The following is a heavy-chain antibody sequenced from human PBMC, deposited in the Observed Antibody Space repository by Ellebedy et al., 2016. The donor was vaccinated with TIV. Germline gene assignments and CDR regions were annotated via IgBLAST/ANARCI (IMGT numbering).Heavy chain of an antibody. D-gene: IGHD6-19*01. Sequence: SETLSLTXSVSGGSVSTTTYYWVWVRQPPGKGLEWIGSISFSGDTSYNPSLESRVTLSVDTSKNQFSLMVTSMTAADTAVYHCARLSSGWYGWFDPWGQGTLVTVSS. CDR3: ARLSSGWYGWFDP. CDR2: ISFSGDT. CDR1: GGSVSTTTYY. J-gene: IGHJ5*02. V-gene: IGHV4-39*01.